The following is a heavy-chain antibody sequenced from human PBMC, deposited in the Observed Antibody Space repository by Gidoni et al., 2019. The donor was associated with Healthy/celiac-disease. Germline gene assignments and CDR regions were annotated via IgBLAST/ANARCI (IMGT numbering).Heavy chain of an antibody. V-gene: IGHV4-34*01. CDR3: ARAPLLLRYFDY. Sequence: QVQLQQWGAGLLKPSETLSLTCAVYGGSFSGYYWSWIRQPPGKGLEWIGEINHSGSTNYNPSLKSRVTISVDTYKNQFSLKLSSVTAADTAVYYCARAPLLLRYFDYWGQGTLVTVSS. J-gene: IGHJ4*02. D-gene: IGHD2-15*01. CDR1: GGSFSGYY. CDR2: INHSGST.